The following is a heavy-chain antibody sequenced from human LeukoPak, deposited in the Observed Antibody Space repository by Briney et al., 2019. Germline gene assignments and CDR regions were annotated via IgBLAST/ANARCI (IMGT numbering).Heavy chain of an antibody. D-gene: IGHD3-3*01. Sequence: SETLSLTCAVSGYSISSGYYWGWIRQPPGKGLEWIGSIYHSGSTYYNPSLKSRVTISVDTSKNQFSLKLSSVTAADTAVYYCARVSRYDFWSGYYVFDYWGQGTLVTVSS. V-gene: IGHV4-38-2*01. CDR2: IYHSGST. CDR1: GYSISSGYY. CDR3: ARVSRYDFWSGYYVFDY. J-gene: IGHJ4*02.